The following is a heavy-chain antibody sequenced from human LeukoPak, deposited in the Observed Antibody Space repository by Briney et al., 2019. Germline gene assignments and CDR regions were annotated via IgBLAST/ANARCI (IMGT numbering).Heavy chain of an antibody. J-gene: IGHJ4*02. CDR3: AREMVAGTFDS. Sequence: GGSLRLSCVVSEFIVNDYYMSWIRQAPGKGLEWVADIGGSDSIVAYAASVRGRFSISRDFAKNSLYLEMNSLRAEDTAAYYCAREMVAGTFDSWGQGALVTVSS. V-gene: IGHV3-11*01. CDR1: EFIVNDYY. D-gene: IGHD6-19*01. CDR2: IGGSDSIV.